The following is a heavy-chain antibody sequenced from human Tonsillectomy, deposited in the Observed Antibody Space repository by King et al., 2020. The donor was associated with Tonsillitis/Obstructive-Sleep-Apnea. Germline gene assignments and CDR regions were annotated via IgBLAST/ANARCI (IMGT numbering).Heavy chain of an antibody. V-gene: IGHV3-66*01. CDR3: ARGGGGQLLDY. Sequence: VQLVESGGGLVQPGGSLRLSCAASGFTVSGNYMSWVRQAPGKGLEWVSVIYTSGSTYYADSVKGRFTISRDNSKNTLYLQMNSRRAEDTAVYFCARGGGGQLLDYWGQGTLVTVSS. CDR1: GFTVSGNY. D-gene: IGHD6-6*01. CDR2: IYTSGST. J-gene: IGHJ4*02.